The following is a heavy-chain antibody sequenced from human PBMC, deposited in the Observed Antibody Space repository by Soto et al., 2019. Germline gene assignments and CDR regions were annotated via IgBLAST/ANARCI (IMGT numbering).Heavy chain of an antibody. Sequence: VGPLRLSCAAAGFTFSSYAMHWVRQAPGKGLEWVAVISYDGSNKYYADSVKGRFTISRDNSKNTLYLQMNSLRAEDTAVYYCARGRTGTSGYYYGMDVWGQGTTVTVSS. CDR3: ARGRTGTSGYYYGMDV. V-gene: IGHV3-30-3*01. CDR2: ISYDGSNK. D-gene: IGHD1-1*01. J-gene: IGHJ6*02. CDR1: GFTFSSYA.